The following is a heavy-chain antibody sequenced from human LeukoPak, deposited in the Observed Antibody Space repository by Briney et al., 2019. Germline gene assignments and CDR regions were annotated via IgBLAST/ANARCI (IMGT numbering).Heavy chain of an antibody. CDR1: GDTFTCYY. CDR3: AAGIEAGGLGDY. Sequence: ASVKVSCKASGDTFTCYYLHWVRQAPGHGLEWMGIINPSGASTSYAQKFQGRLTMTKDTSTSTVYMELSSLRSEDTAVYYCAAGIEAGGLGDYWGQATLVTVSS. CDR2: INPSGAST. V-gene: IGHV1-46*01. D-gene: IGHD6-13*01. J-gene: IGHJ4*02.